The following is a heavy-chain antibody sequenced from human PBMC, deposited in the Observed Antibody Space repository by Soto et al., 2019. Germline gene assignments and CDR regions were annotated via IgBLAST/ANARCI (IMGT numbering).Heavy chain of an antibody. J-gene: IGHJ4*02. CDR1: GFTFSSYG. CDR2: ISYDGSNK. Sequence: QVQLVESGGGVVQPGRSLRLSCAASGFTFSSYGMHWVRQAPGKGLEWMAVISYDGSNKYYADSVKGRFTISRDNSKNTLYLQMNSLRAEDTAVYYCAKDSDGDYGPLDYWGQGTLVTVSS. D-gene: IGHD4-17*01. V-gene: IGHV3-30*18. CDR3: AKDSDGDYGPLDY.